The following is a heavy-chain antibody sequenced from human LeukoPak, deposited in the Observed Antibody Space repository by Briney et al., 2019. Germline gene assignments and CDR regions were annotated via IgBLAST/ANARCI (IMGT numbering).Heavy chain of an antibody. J-gene: IGHJ4*02. Sequence: GESLKISCQASGYTFAKYWIGWVRQMPGKGLEWMGIIYPGDSDTSYGQSFQGQVTISVEKSSDTAYLQWSRLKASDTAMYYCARRFGERLYSNNDAFDSWGQGTLVTVSS. D-gene: IGHD4-11*01. V-gene: IGHV5-51*01. CDR2: IYPGDSDT. CDR3: ARRFGERLYSNNDAFDS. CDR1: GYTFAKYW.